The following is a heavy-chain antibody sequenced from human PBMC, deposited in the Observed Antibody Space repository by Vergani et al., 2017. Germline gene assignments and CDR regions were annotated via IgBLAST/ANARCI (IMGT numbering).Heavy chain of an antibody. V-gene: IGHV4-34*01. CDR3: ARGAKTGAGTTSGVYYYMDV. CDR1: GGSFSGYY. Sequence: QVQLQQWGAGLLKPSETLSLTCAVYGGSFSGYYWSWIRQPPGTGLEWIGEINHSGSTNYNPSLKSRVTISGDTSKNQFSLELSSVTAADTAVYYCARGAKTGAGTTSGVYYYMDVWGKGTTVTVSS. J-gene: IGHJ6*03. D-gene: IGHD1-1*01. CDR2: INHSGST.